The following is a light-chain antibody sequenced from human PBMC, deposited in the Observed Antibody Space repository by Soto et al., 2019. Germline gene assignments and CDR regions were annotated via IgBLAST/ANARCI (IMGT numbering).Light chain of an antibody. CDR2: DVS. Sequence: QSALTQPASVSGSPGQSITISCTGNNSDVGVYNDVSWYQQHPGTAPKLIIYDVSNRPSGVANRFSGSKSGNTASLTISGLQADDEDDYYCSSYTSSSTVVFGGGTKVTVL. V-gene: IGLV2-14*01. CDR3: SSYTSSSTVV. J-gene: IGLJ2*01. CDR1: NSDVGVYND.